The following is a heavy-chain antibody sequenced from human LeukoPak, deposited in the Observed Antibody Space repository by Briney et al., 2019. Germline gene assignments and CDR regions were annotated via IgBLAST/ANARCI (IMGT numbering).Heavy chain of an antibody. Sequence: GGSLRLSCAAAGFTFSDYYMSWIRQAPGKGLEWGSYISSSGSTIYYADSVKGRVTISRDNSKNSQYLQRNSLIAEDTAVYYCARDGAFIEVLLWFGEFNNWFDPWGQGTLVTVSS. CDR2: ISSSGSTI. J-gene: IGHJ5*02. D-gene: IGHD3-10*01. V-gene: IGHV3-11*01. CDR3: ARDGAFIEVLLWFGEFNNWFDP. CDR1: GFTFSDYY.